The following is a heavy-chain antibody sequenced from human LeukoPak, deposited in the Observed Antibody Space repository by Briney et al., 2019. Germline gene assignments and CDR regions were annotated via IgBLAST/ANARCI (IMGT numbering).Heavy chain of an antibody. CDR3: ARETLGELSFDECFDY. CDR1: TYTFTNYG. J-gene: IGHJ4*02. CDR2: ISGYNVDT. D-gene: IGHD3-16*02. V-gene: IGHV1-18*01. Sequence: GASVNVSSTSSTYTFTNYGISCVRPAPGQGLEWMGWISGYNVDTNFAQKFQERVTMTTDTSTRTVYMELRSLRSEDTAIYYCARETLGELSFDECFDYWGQGTLVTVSS.